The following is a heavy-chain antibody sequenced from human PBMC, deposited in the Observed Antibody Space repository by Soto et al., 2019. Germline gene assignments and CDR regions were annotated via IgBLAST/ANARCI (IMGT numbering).Heavy chain of an antibody. CDR3: ASSTGLSCVGQSCRRTLSNHYGLDA. V-gene: IGHV3-21*01. D-gene: IGHD2-21*01. CDR2: ISSSSDYI. Sequence: GGSLRRSCAASAFGFSRYGMNWVRKAPGKELEWVSSISSSSDYIYYADSGKGRFTISRDDARSSMEMQMTRLTAEDTSVYYCASSTGLSCVGQSCRRTLSNHYGLDAWAQATTVTVTS. J-gene: IGHJ6*02. CDR1: AFGFSRYG.